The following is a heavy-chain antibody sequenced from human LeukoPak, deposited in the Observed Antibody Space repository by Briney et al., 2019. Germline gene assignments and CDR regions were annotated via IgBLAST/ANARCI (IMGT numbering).Heavy chain of an antibody. CDR3: ARDRIFGVVTPYYFDY. CDR1: GGSISSYY. V-gene: IGHV4-39*07. CDR2: IYYSGST. Sequence: SETLSLTCTVSGGSISSYYWGWIRQPPGKGLEWIGSIYYSGSTYYNPSLKNRVTISVDTSKNQFSLKLSSVTAADTAAYYCARDRIFGVVTPYYFDYWGQGTLVTVSS. J-gene: IGHJ4*02. D-gene: IGHD3-3*02.